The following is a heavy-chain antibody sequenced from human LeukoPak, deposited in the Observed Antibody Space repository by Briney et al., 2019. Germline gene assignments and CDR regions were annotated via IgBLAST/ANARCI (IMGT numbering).Heavy chain of an antibody. D-gene: IGHD2-15*01. Sequence: RASVKVSCKASGFTFTSSAVQWVRQARGQRLEWIGWIVVGSGNTNYAQKFQERVTITRDMFTSTAYMELSSLRSEDTAVYYCAAPGGYCSGGSCPQDYYYYGMDVWGKGTTVTVSS. CDR1: GFTFTSSA. CDR3: AAPGGYCSGGSCPQDYYYYGMDV. CDR2: IVVGSGNT. J-gene: IGHJ6*04. V-gene: IGHV1-58*01.